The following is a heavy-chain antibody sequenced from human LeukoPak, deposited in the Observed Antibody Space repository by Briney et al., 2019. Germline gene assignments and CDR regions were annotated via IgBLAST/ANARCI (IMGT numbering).Heavy chain of an antibody. CDR3: ARDKTGTTDY. CDR1: GFTFSDYS. Sequence: PGGSLRLSCAASGFTFSDYSMDWVRQAPGKGLEWVSYISSSSSTIYYADSVKGRFTISRDNAKNSLYLQMNSLRAEDTAVYYCARDKTGTTDYWGQGTLVTVSS. J-gene: IGHJ4*02. CDR2: ISSSSSTI. D-gene: IGHD1-7*01. V-gene: IGHV3-48*01.